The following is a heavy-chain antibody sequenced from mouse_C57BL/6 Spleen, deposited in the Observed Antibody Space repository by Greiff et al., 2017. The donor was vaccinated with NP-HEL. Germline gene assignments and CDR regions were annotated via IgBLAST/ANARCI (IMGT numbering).Heavy chain of an antibody. J-gene: IGHJ3*01. V-gene: IGHV5-17*01. Sequence: EVKVVESGGGLVKPGGSLKLSCAASGFTFSDYGMHWVRQAPEKGLEWVAYISSGSSTIYYADTVKGRFTISRGNAKNTLFLQMTSLRSEDTAMYYCARHGNSWFAYWGQGTLVTVSA. CDR2: ISSGSSTI. D-gene: IGHD2-1*01. CDR3: ARHGNSWFAY. CDR1: GFTFSDYG.